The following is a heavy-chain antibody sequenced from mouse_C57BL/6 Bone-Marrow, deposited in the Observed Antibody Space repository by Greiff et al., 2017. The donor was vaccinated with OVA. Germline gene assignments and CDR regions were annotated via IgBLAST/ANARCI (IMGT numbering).Heavy chain of an antibody. CDR2: IDPSDSYT. J-gene: IGHJ1*03. CDR3: ARNYGSSYDWYFDV. Sequence: QVQLQQPGAELVRPGTSVKLSCKASGYTFTSYWMHWVKQRPGQGLEWIGVIDPSDSYTNYNQKFKGKAALTVDTSSSTAYMQLSSLTSEDSAVDYCARNYGSSYDWYFDVWGTGTTVTVSS. V-gene: IGHV1-59*01. CDR1: GYTFTSYW. D-gene: IGHD1-1*01.